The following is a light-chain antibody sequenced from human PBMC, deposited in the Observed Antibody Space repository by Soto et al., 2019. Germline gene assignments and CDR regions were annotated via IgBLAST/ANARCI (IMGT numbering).Light chain of an antibody. CDR1: QSFSSSY. CDR2: GAS. J-gene: IGKJ1*01. V-gene: IGKV3-20*01. Sequence: EIVLTQSPGTLSLSPGERATLSCRASQSFSSSYLAWYQRKPGQAPMLLIYGASSRATGIPDRFSGSGSGTDFTLTISRLEPEDFAVYYCQQYGSSSWTFGQGTKVDI. CDR3: QQYGSSSWT.